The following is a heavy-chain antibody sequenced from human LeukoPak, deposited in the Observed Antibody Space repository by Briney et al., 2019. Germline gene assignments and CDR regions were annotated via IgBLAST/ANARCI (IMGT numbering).Heavy chain of an antibody. CDR1: GGSFSGYY. CDR3: ARGVDTAMVTFFDY. D-gene: IGHD5-18*01. J-gene: IGHJ4*02. V-gene: IGHV4-34*01. Sequence: SETLSLTCAVYGGSFSGYYWSWIRQPPGKGLEWIGEINHSGSTNYNPSFKSRVTISVDTSKNQFSLKLSSVTAADTAVYYCARGVDTAMVTFFDYWGQGTLVTVSS. CDR2: INHSGST.